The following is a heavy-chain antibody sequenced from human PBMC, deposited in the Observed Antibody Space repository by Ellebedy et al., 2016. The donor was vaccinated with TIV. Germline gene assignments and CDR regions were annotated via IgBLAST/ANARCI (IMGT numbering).Heavy chain of an antibody. CDR3: TSSFNIRDDGVDF. D-gene: IGHD6-6*01. CDR1: GLALNNYA. V-gene: IGHV3-30*02. J-gene: IGHJ4*02. Sequence: PGGSLRLSCAASGLALNNYAMHWVRQAPGKGLEWVALIHGSNSNYGDSVKGRFTIARDNFKNTLSLQMSSLRAEDTAVYYCTSSFNIRDDGVDFWGQGTLVTVSS. CDR2: IHGSNS.